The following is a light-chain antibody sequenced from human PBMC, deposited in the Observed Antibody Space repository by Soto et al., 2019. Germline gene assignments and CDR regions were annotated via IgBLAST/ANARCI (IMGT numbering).Light chain of an antibody. J-gene: IGLJ2*01. Sequence: QSVLTQSSSASASLGSSVKVTCTLSSGHSSYIIAWHQQQPGKAPRYLMKLEGSGIYKKGSGVPDRFSGSSSGADRYLTISTLPFEDEADYYCETWDTNTRVFGGGTKLTVL. CDR1: SGHSSYI. CDR2: LEGSGIY. CDR3: ETWDTNTRV. V-gene: IGLV4-60*02.